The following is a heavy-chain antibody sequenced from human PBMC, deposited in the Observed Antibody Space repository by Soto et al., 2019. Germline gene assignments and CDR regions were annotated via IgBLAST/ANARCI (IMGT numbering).Heavy chain of an antibody. CDR2: ISYDGSNK. D-gene: IGHD3-22*01. J-gene: IGHJ4*02. V-gene: IGHV3-30*18. CDR1: GFTFSSYG. CDR3: AKDADYYDSSGRRHYFDY. Sequence: HPGGSLRLSCAASGFTFSSYGMHWVRQAPGKGLEWVAVISYDGSNKYYADSVKGRFTISRDNSKNTLYLQMNSLRAEDTAVYYCAKDADYYDSSGRRHYFDYWGQGTLVTVSS.